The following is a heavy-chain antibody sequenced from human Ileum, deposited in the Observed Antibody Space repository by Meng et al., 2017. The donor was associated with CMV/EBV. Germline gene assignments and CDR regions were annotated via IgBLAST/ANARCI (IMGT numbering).Heavy chain of an antibody. V-gene: IGHV3-23*01. D-gene: IGHD5-24*01. CDR2: FSRAAENS. Sequence: SGFTFSSHAMSWVRRAPGKGLEWVSGFSRAAENSYYADSVRGRFTISRDISKSTLYLQMDSLRAEDTALYYCAKESTDGFNGLFDSWGQGVLVTVSS. CDR3: AKESTDGFNGLFDS. CDR1: GFTFSSHA. J-gene: IGHJ4*02.